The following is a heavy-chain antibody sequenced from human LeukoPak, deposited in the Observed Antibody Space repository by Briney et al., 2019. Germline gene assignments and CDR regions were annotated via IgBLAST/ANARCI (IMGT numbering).Heavy chain of an antibody. CDR2: ISGSGGST. J-gene: IGHJ4*02. CDR3: AKRTASSGNGD. V-gene: IGHV3-23*01. Sequence: GGSLRPSCAASGFTFSSYAMSWVRQAPGKGLEWVSAISGSGGSTYYADSVKGRFTISRDNSKNTLYLQMNSLRAEDTAVYYCAKRTASSGNGDWGQGTLVTVSS. D-gene: IGHD3-22*01. CDR1: GFTFSSYA.